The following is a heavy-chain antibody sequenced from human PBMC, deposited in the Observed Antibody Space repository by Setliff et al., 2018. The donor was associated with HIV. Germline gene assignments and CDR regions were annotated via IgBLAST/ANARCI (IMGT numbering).Heavy chain of an antibody. V-gene: IGHV4-59*11. J-gene: IGHJ4*02. CDR1: GGSISSHF. Sequence: SETLSLTCTVSGGSISSHFWSWIRQPPGKGLGWIGYIYYSGSTIYNPSLKSRVAISVDTSKNQFSLKLTPVTAADTAVYYCAGDQRTAVAGTYYWGQGTPVTVSS. CDR2: IYYSGST. CDR3: AGDQRTAVAGTYY. D-gene: IGHD6-19*01.